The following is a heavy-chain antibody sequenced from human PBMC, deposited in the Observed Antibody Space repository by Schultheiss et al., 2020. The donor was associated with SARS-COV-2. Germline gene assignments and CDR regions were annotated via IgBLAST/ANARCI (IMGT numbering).Heavy chain of an antibody. J-gene: IGHJ4*02. Sequence: SVKVSCKASGYTFTSYGISWVRQAPGQGLEWMGRIIPILGIANYAQKFQGRVTITADISTSTAYMELSSLRSEDTAIYYCARVGVQLRYFDWSKNYWGQGTLVTVSS. CDR3: ARVGVQLRYFDWSKNY. D-gene: IGHD3-9*01. CDR1: GYTFTSYG. CDR2: IIPILGIA. V-gene: IGHV1-69*04.